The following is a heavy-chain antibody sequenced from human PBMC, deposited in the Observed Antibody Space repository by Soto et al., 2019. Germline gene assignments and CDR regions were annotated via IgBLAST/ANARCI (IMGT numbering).Heavy chain of an antibody. D-gene: IGHD1-1*01. V-gene: IGHV3-23*01. CDR1: GFTFNSYA. CDR2: ISGSGANT. Sequence: GGFLRLSCAASGFTFNSYAMSWVRQAPGKGLEWVSAISGSGANTHYADSVKGRFTISRDNAKNTLYLQMNSLISEYTDAYYCAKDLTWNQADYWGQGALVTVSS. J-gene: IGHJ4*02. CDR3: AKDLTWNQADY.